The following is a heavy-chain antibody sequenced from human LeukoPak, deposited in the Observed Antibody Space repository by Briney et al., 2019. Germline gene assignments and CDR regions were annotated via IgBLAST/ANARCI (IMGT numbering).Heavy chain of an antibody. CDR2: IRSKANSYAT. D-gene: IGHD3-22*01. Sequence: GGSLRLSCAASGFTFSGSAMHWVRQASGKGLEWVGRIRSKANSYATAYAASVKGRFTISRDDSKNTAYLQMNSLKTEDTAVYYCTRHGLWYDSSGYYLGYFDYWGPGTLVTVSS. V-gene: IGHV3-73*01. CDR3: TRHGLWYDSSGYYLGYFDY. CDR1: GFTFSGSA. J-gene: IGHJ4*02.